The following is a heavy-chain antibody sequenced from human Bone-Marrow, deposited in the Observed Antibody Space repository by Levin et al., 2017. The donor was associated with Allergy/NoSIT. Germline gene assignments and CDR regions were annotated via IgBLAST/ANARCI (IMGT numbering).Heavy chain of an antibody. J-gene: IGHJ4*02. CDR1: GGSISSSNW. V-gene: IGHV4-4*02. CDR2: IYHSGST. CDR3: ARLYSQGATVSGLDY. Sequence: SETLSLTCAVSGGSISSSNWWSWVRQPPGKGLEWIGEIYHSGSTNYNPSLKSRVTISVDKSKNQFSLKLSSVTAADTAVYYCARLYSQGATVSGLDYWGQGTLVTVSS. D-gene: IGHD1-26*01.